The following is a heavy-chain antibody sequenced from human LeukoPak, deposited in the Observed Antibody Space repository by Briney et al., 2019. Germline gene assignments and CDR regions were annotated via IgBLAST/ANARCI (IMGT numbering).Heavy chain of an antibody. CDR3: ARDPSGSYSSEAWFDY. Sequence: SETLSLTCTVSGGSISSSSYYWGWIRQPPGKGLEWIGSIYYSGSTYYNPSLKSRVTISVDTSKNQFSLKLSSVTAADTAVYYCARDPSGSYSSEAWFDYWGQGTLVTVSS. CDR2: IYYSGST. V-gene: IGHV4-39*07. D-gene: IGHD1-26*01. CDR1: GGSISSSSYY. J-gene: IGHJ4*02.